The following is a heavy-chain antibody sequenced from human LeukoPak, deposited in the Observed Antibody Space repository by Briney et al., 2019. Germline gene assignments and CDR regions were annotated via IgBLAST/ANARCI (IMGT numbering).Heavy chain of an antibody. CDR3: AREGSGPYSKYLDY. V-gene: IGHV3-33*01. J-gene: IGHJ4*02. CDR2: IWYDGSNK. CDR1: GFTFSSYV. Sequence: GGSLRLSCAASGFTFSSYVMHWVRQAPGKGLEWVAVIWYDGSNKYSADSVKGRFITSRDNSKNMLYLQMNSLRAEDTAVYYWAREGSGPYSKYLDYWGQGTLVTVSS. D-gene: IGHD1-26*01.